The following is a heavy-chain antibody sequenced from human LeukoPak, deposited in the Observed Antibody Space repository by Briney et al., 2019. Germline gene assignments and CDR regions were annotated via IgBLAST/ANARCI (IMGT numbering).Heavy chain of an antibody. Sequence: ASVTVSCKASGYTFTGYYMHWVRQAPGQGLEWMGWISAYNGNTNYAQKLQGRVTMTTDTSTSTAYMELRSLRSDDTAVYYCARDNWFDPWGQGTLVTVSS. J-gene: IGHJ5*02. V-gene: IGHV1-18*04. CDR3: ARDNWFDP. CDR2: ISAYNGNT. CDR1: GYTFTGYY.